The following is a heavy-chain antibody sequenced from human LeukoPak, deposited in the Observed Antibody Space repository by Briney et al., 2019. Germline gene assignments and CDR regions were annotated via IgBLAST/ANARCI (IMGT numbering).Heavy chain of an antibody. CDR2: IFYSGST. J-gene: IGHJ4*02. CDR3: ARDLVGSGLDY. V-gene: IGHV4-59*01. CDR1: GGSISSYY. Sequence: SETLSLTCTVSGGSISSYYWSWIRQPPGKGLEWIGYIFYSGSTNYNPSLKSRVTISVDTSKNQFSLKVNSVTAADTAVYYCARDLVGSGLDYWGQGTLVTVSS. D-gene: IGHD2-15*01.